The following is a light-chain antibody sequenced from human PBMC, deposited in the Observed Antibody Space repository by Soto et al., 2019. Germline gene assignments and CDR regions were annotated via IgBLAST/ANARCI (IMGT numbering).Light chain of an antibody. CDR2: DVS. CDR1: SSDVGGYNY. CDR3: TSYTGGSTDV. Sequence: QSALTQPASVSGSPGQSITISCTGTSSDVGGYNYVSWYQQHPGKAPKLMIYDVSNRPSGVSYRFSGSTSGNTASLTISGLQAEDEADYYCTSYTGGSTDVFGTGTKLTVL. J-gene: IGLJ1*01. V-gene: IGLV2-14*01.